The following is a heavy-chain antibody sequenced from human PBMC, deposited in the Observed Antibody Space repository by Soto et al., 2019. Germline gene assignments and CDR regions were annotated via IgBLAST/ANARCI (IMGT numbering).Heavy chain of an antibody. Sequence: PSETLSLTCAVSGGSISSGGYSWSWIRQPPGKGLEWIAYIYYTGSTNYNPSLKSRVTLSADTSKNQFSLKLISVTAADTAMYYCARVDSSGSYFDYWGQGTLVTVSS. CDR2: IYYTGST. D-gene: IGHD3-22*01. V-gene: IGHV4-61*08. CDR3: ARVDSSGSYFDY. J-gene: IGHJ4*02. CDR1: GGSISSGGYS.